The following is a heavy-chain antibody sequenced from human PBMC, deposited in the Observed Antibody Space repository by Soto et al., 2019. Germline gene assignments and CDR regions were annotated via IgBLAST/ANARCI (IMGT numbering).Heavy chain of an antibody. CDR2: IKSKSDGGTT. D-gene: IGHD5-18*01. V-gene: IGHV3-15*01. CDR3: TTGGYSYGYLHYYYSLVV. CDR1: GFTFSNAW. Sequence: EVQLVESGGGLVKPGGSLRLSCAASGFTFSNAWMSWVRQAPGKGLEWVGHIKSKSDGGTTDYTAPVKSRFTISRDDSKNTLYLQIDSLKTEDTAVYDFTTGGYSYGYLHYYYSLVVWGQGTTVTVSS. J-gene: IGHJ6*02.